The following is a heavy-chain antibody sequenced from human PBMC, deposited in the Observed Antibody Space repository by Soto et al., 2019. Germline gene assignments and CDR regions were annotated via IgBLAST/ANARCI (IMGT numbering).Heavy chain of an antibody. V-gene: IGHV5-51*01. CDR3: ARAIAAAGKPDAFDI. Sequence: PGESLKISCKGSGYSFTSYLIGWVRQMPGKGLEWMGIIYPGDSDTRYSPSFQGQVTISADKSISTAYLQWSSLKASDTAMYYCARAIAAAGKPDAFDIWGQGTMVTVSS. D-gene: IGHD6-13*01. CDR1: GYSFTSYL. J-gene: IGHJ3*02. CDR2: IYPGDSDT.